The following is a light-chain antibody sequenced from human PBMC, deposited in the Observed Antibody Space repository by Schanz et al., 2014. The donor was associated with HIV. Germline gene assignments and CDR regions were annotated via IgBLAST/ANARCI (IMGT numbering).Light chain of an antibody. J-gene: IGLJ3*02. CDR1: NSNIGNNF. V-gene: IGLV1-44*01. Sequence: QSVLTQPPSVSAAPGQKVTISCSGSNSNIGNNFVSWYRHLPGTAPKLLIHSSYHRPSGVPDRFSGSKSGTSASLAISGLQSEDEADYYCAAWDDSLNGLMFGGGTKLTVL. CDR2: SSY. CDR3: AAWDDSLNGLM.